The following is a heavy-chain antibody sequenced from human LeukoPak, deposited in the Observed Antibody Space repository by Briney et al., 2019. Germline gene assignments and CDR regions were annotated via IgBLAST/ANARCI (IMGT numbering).Heavy chain of an antibody. CDR1: GFTFRSYG. J-gene: IGHJ6*02. Sequence: GGSLRLSCAASGFTFRSYGMHWVRQAPGKGLEWVSVIYSGGSTYYADSVKGRFTISRDNSKNTLYLQMNSLRAEDTAVYYCARDSSGYYGMAVWGQGTTVTVSS. V-gene: IGHV3-53*01. D-gene: IGHD3-22*01. CDR3: ARDSSGYYGMAV. CDR2: IYSGGST.